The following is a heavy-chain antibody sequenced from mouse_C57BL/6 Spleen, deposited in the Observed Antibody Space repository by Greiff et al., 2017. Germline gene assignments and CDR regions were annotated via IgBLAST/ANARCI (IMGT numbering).Heavy chain of an antibody. CDR3: ARGSDYYGCFAY. V-gene: IGHV1-69*01. CDR2: IDPSDSYT. D-gene: IGHD1-1*01. CDR1: GYTFTSYW. Sequence: QVQLQQPGAELVMPGASVKLSCKASGYTFTSYWMHWVKQRPGQGLEWIGEIDPSDSYTNYNQKFKGKSTLTVDKSSSTAYMQLSSLTSEDSAVYYCARGSDYYGCFAYWGQGTLVTVSA. J-gene: IGHJ3*01.